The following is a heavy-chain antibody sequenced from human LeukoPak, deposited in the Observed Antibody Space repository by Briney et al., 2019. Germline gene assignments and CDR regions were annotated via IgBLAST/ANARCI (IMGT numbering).Heavy chain of an antibody. J-gene: IGHJ4*02. CDR1: GFTFTNAW. D-gene: IGHD3-9*01. CDR2: FKSTTDGGTT. V-gene: IGHV3-15*01. Sequence: GGSLRLSCAASGFTFTNAWMYWVRQAPGKGLEWVGRFKSTTDGGTTDYAAPVKGRFTISRDDSKNTLYLQMNSLKTEDTAVYYCTTTGGLYYDILTGYYFLDYWGQGTLVTVSS. CDR3: TTTGGLYYDILTGYYFLDY.